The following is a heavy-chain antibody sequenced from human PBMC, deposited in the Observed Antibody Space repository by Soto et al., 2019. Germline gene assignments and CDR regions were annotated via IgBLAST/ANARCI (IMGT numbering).Heavy chain of an antibody. CDR2: IYYSGST. J-gene: IGHJ5*02. V-gene: IGHV4-59*01. Sequence: SETLSLTCTVSGGSISSYYWSWIRQPPGKGLEWIGYIYYSGSTNYNPSLKSRVTISVDTSKNQFSLKLSSVTAADTAVYYCARDKVAAAGRNGFDPWGQGTLVTVS. D-gene: IGHD6-13*01. CDR3: ARDKVAAAGRNGFDP. CDR1: GGSISSYY.